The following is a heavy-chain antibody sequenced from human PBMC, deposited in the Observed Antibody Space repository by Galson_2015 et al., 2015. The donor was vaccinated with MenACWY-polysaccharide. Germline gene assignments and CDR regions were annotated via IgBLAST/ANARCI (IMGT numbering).Heavy chain of an antibody. J-gene: IGHJ5*02. Sequence: QSGAEVKKPGESLTISCKGSGYSFPTYWVAWVRQMPGEGLEWMGLIYPANSETRYSPSFQGQVTISADESISTVYLQWNSLEASDTAIYFCARHNRESPGAGVRWIDPWGQGTLVTVSS. CDR1: GYSFPTYW. CDR3: ARHNRESPGAGVRWIDP. V-gene: IGHV5-51*01. D-gene: IGHD6-13*01. CDR2: IYPANSET.